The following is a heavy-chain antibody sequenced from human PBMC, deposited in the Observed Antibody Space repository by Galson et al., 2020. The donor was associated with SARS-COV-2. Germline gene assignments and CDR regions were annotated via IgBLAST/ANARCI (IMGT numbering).Heavy chain of an antibody. CDR3: ARAGVGYCTRISCYPHFDY. V-gene: IGHV3-74*01. J-gene: IGHJ4*02. D-gene: IGHD2-2*01. CDR1: GFTFTNYW. CDR2: INGDGSST. Sequence: GGSLRLSCAASGFTFTNYWMHWVRQAPGKGLVWVSLINGDGSSTRYADSVKGRFTISRDNAKNTLYLQMNSLRAEDTAVYYCARAGVGYCTRISCYPHFDYWGQGTLVTVSS.